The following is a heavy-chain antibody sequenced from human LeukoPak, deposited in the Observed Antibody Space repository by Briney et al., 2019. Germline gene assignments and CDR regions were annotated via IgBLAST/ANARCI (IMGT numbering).Heavy chain of an antibody. V-gene: IGHV1-2*02. CDR2: INPNSGGT. J-gene: IGHJ4*02. CDR1: GYTFTSYG. Sequence: ASVKVSCKASGYTFTSYGISWVRQAPGQGLEWMGWINPNSGGTNYAQKFQGRVTMTRDTSISTAYMELSRLRSDDTAVYYCARDRGEGAAERWGQGTLVTVSS. D-gene: IGHD6-13*01. CDR3: ARDRGEGAAER.